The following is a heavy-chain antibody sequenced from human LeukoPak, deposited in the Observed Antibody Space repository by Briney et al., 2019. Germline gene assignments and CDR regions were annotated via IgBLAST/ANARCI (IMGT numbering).Heavy chain of an antibody. CDR3: ARARYYNGLDY. J-gene: IGHJ4*02. CDR1: GFTFSNYW. V-gene: IGHV3-74*01. CDR2: IKTDGSDI. D-gene: IGHD3-10*01. Sequence: PGESLRLSCTASGFTFSNYWMHWVRQAPGKGLVWVSHIKTDGSDISYADSVKGRFTISRDNAKNTLYLQMNSLRAEDTAVYYCARARYYNGLDYWGQGTLVTASS.